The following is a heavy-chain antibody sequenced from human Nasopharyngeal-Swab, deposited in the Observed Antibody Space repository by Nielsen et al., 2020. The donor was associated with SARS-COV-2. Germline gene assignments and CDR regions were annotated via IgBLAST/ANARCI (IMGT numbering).Heavy chain of an antibody. CDR2: IYSGGST. J-gene: IGHJ4*02. Sequence: GESLKISCAASGFTVSSNYMSWVRQAPGKGLEWVSVIYSGGSTYYADSVKGRFTISRDNSKNTLYLQMNSLRAEDTAVYYCARGGVSGFLEWLLAEYYFDYWGQGTLVTVSS. CDR3: ARGGVSGFLEWLLAEYYFDY. V-gene: IGHV3-53*01. CDR1: GFTVSSNY. D-gene: IGHD3-3*01.